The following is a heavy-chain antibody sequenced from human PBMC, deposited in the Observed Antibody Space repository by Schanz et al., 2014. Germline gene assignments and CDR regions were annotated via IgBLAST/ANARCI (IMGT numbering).Heavy chain of an antibody. Sequence: QVQLLQSGSEVKKPGASVKVSCEISGYTVSALAMHWVRQAPGKGLEWLGGFDVEDGETIYAQKFQGRVTMTEDTSTETAYMELSGLRSEDTAVYYCAKVDRTRYYAMDVWGHGTTVTVSS. CDR1: GYTVSALA. CDR3: AKVDRTRYYAMDV. V-gene: IGHV1-24*01. D-gene: IGHD3-9*01. J-gene: IGHJ6*02. CDR2: FDVEDGET.